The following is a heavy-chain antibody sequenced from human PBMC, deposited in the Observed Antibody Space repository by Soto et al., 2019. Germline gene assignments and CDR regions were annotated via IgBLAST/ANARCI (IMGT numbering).Heavy chain of an antibody. J-gene: IGHJ6*02. CDR1: GFSFSSYG. CDR2: IWYDGSNK. D-gene: IGHD3-10*01. Sequence: GGSLRLSCAASGFSFSSYGMHWVRQAPGKGLEWVAVIWYDGSNKYYADSVKGRFTISRDNSKNTLYLQMNSLRAEDTAVYFCARVYFGSGSYYNADYGMDVWGQGTTVTVSS. V-gene: IGHV3-33*01. CDR3: ARVYFGSGSYYNADYGMDV.